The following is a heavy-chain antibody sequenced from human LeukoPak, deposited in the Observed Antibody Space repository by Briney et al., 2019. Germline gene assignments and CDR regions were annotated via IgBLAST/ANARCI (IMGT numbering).Heavy chain of an antibody. Sequence: GGSLRLSCAASGFTFSSYAMHWVRQAPGKGLEWVAVISYDGSNKYYADSVKGRFTISRDNSKNTLYLQMNSLRAEDTAVYYCARGYCSGGSCYSGMDVRGQGTTVTVSS. D-gene: IGHD2-15*01. J-gene: IGHJ6*02. V-gene: IGHV3-30-3*01. CDR2: ISYDGSNK. CDR3: ARGYCSGGSCYSGMDV. CDR1: GFTFSSYA.